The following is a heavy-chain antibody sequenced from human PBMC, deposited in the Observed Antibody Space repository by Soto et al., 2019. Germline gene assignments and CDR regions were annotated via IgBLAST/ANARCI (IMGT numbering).Heavy chain of an antibody. CDR2: INPNSGGT. CDR1: GYTFTGYY. CDR3: ALKAHDYGDKDDAFDI. V-gene: IGHV1-2*04. D-gene: IGHD4-17*01. Sequence: ASVKVSCKASGYTFTGYYMHWVRQAPGQGLEWMGWINPNSGGTNYAQKFQGWVTMTRDTSISTAYMELSRLRSDDTAVYYCALKAHDYGDKDDAFDIWGQGTMVTVSS. J-gene: IGHJ3*02.